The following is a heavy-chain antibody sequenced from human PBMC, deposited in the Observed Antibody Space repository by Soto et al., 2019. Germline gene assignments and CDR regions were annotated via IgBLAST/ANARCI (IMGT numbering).Heavy chain of an antibody. CDR3: ARNDHSPQFPFDY. CDR2: IIPIFGTA. CDR1: GGTFSSYA. Sequence: SVKVSCKAPGGTFSSYAISWVRQAPGQGLEWMGGIIPIFGTANYAQKFQGRVTITADESTSTAYMELSSLRSEDTAVYYCARNDHSPQFPFDYWGQGTRVTLPS. J-gene: IGHJ4*02. D-gene: IGHD1-1*01. V-gene: IGHV1-69*13.